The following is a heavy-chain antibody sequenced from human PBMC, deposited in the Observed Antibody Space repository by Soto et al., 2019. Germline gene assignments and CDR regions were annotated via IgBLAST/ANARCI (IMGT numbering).Heavy chain of an antibody. CDR2: IYPAGST. CDR3: ARDSQGLPAAGPGFYYYGMDV. J-gene: IGHJ6*02. V-gene: IGHV3-53*01. D-gene: IGHD2-2*01. CDR1: GFTVSSNY. Sequence: PGGSLRLSCAASGFTVSSNYMSWVRQAPGKGLEWVSIIYPAGSTYYADSVQGRFTISRDNSKNTLYLQMNSLRAEDTAVYYCARDSQGLPAAGPGFYYYGMDVWGQGTTVTVSS.